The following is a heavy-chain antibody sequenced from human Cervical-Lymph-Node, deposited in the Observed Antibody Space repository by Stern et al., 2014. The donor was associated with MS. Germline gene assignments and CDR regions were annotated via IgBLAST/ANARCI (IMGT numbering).Heavy chain of an antibody. D-gene: IGHD6-19*01. Sequence: VQLVESRAEVTKPGASVKVSCKASGYTFTNYGISWVRQAPGQGLEWMGWISGYNDDTNYVEKFQGRVTMTTDTSTSTAYMELRSLRSDDTAVYYCARDPHIAVAGTGGGFDPWGQGTLVTVSS. J-gene: IGHJ5*02. CDR1: GYTFTNYG. CDR2: ISGYNDDT. V-gene: IGHV1-18*01. CDR3: ARDPHIAVAGTGGGFDP.